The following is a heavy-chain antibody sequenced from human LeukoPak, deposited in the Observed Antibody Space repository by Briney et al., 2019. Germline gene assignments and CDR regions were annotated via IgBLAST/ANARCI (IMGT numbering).Heavy chain of an antibody. CDR2: INPNSGDT. J-gene: IGHJ4*02. CDR1: GYTFTGYF. CDR3: ASRGESGKYDFDF. D-gene: IGHD3-16*01. V-gene: IGHV1-2*02. Sequence: GASVKVSCKASGYTFTGYFMHWVPQPPGQGREWMGWINPNSGDTNYAQKFQGRVTTTRDPSVSTAYLELSSLRYDDTAVYYCASRGESGKYDFDFWGQGTLVTVSS.